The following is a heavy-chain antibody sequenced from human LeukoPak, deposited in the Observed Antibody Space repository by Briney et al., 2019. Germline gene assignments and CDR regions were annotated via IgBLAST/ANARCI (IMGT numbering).Heavy chain of an antibody. CDR2: IYYSGST. CDR3: ARFAGYYYGMDV. CDR1: GGSISSYY. V-gene: IGHV4-59*01. J-gene: IGHJ6*02. Sequence: SETLSLTCTASGGSISSYYWSWIRQPPGKGLEWIGYIYYSGSTNYNPSLKSRVTISVDTSKNQFSLKLSSVTAADTAVYYCARFAGYYYGMDVWGQGTTVTVSS.